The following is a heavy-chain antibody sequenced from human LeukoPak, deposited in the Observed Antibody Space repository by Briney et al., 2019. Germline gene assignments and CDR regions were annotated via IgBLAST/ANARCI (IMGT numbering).Heavy chain of an antibody. Sequence: ASVKVSCKASGYTFTSYGISWVRQAPGQGLEWMGWISAYNGNTNYAQKLQGRVTMTTDTSTSTAYMELRSLRSEDTAVYYCARDPSAVDGTGFAYWGQGTLVTVSS. CDR1: GYTFTSYG. CDR2: ISAYNGNT. CDR3: ARDPSAVDGTGFAY. J-gene: IGHJ4*02. D-gene: IGHD6-19*01. V-gene: IGHV1-18*01.